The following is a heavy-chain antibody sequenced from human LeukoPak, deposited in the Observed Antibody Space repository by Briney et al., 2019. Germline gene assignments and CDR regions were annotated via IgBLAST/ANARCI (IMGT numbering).Heavy chain of an antibody. CDR2: ICSSGSA. D-gene: IGHD3-22*01. CDR1: GASINNNF. Sequence: SETLSLTCTVSGASINNNFWTWIRQPPGKGLEWIGYICSSGSANYNPSLKSRVIISGDTSKNQISLNLTSVTAADTAVYFCARHRDYYDTWGHGTLVTVSS. J-gene: IGHJ4*01. CDR3: ARHRDYYDT. V-gene: IGHV4-59*08.